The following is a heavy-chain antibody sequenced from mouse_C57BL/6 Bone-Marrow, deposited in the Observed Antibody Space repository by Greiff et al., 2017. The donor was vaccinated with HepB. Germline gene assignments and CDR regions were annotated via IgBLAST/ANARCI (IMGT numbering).Heavy chain of an antibody. Sequence: QVQLQQSGAELVKPGASVKMSCKASGYTFTSYWITWVKQRPGQGLEWIGDIYPGSGSTNYNEKFKSKATLTVDTSSSTAYMQLSSLTSEDSAVYYCARGFYYYGSSYDWYFDVWGTGTTVTVSS. CDR2: IYPGSGST. D-gene: IGHD1-1*01. CDR1: GYTFTSYW. V-gene: IGHV1-55*01. J-gene: IGHJ1*03. CDR3: ARGFYYYGSSYDWYFDV.